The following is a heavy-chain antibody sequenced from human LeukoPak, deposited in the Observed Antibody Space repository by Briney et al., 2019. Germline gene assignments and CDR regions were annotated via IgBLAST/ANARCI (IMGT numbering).Heavy chain of an antibody. D-gene: IGHD2-2*02. J-gene: IGHJ6*02. CDR2: VNPNSGGT. Sequence: ASVEVSCKTSGYTFTDLYIHWVRQAPGQGLEWMGRVNPNSGGTDYAQKFQGRVTMTRDTSIGTAYMELNRLRSDDTAVYFCARGEVVPAAISYYYYGVAVWGQGTTVTVSS. CDR3: ARGEVVPAAISYYYYGVAV. CDR1: GYTFTDLY. V-gene: IGHV1-2*06.